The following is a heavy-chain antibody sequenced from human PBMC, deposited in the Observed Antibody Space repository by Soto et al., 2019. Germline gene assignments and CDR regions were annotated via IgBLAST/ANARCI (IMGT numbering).Heavy chain of an antibody. CDR1: GFTFSSYG. V-gene: IGHV3-33*01. D-gene: IGHD3-3*01. CDR3: ARGGFWSGYGYYYYGMDG. CDR2: IWYDGSNK. Sequence: GGSLRLSCAASGFTFSSYGMHWVRQAPGKGLEWVAVIWYDGSNKYYADSVKGRFTISRDNSKNTLYLQMNSLRAEDTAVYYCARGGFWSGYGYYYYGMDGWGQGTTVTVSS. J-gene: IGHJ6*02.